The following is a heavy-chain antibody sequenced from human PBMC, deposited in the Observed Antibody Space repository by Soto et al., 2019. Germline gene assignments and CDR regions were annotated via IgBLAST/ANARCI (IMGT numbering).Heavy chain of an antibody. CDR2: ISGSGGST. CDR1: GFTSSSYW. V-gene: IGHV3-23*01. CDR3: AKRYWCDASGLWDY. Sequence: GSLRLSCAASGFTSSSYWIHWVRQAPGKGLEWVSAISGSGGSTYYADSAEGRFTISRDNSKSTLFLQMSSLRADDTAIYYCAKRYWCDASGLWDYWGQGTLVTVSS. J-gene: IGHJ4*02. D-gene: IGHD2-15*01.